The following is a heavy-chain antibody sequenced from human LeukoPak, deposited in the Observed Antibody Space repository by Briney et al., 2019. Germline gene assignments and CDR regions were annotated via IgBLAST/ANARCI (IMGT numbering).Heavy chain of an antibody. CDR2: IYHSGST. D-gene: IGHD3-22*01. Sequence: SETLSLTCAVYGGSFSGYYWGWIRQPPGKGLEWIGSIYHSGSTYYNPSLKSRVTISVDTSKNQFSLKLSSVTAADTAVYYCARDKIIGDYYDSSGYTYWGQGTLVTVSS. V-gene: IGHV4-38-2*02. CDR1: GGSFSGYY. J-gene: IGHJ4*02. CDR3: ARDKIIGDYYDSSGYTY.